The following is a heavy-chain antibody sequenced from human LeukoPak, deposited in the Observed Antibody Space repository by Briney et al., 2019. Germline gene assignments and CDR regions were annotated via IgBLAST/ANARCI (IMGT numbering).Heavy chain of an antibody. V-gene: IGHV1-18*01. CDR2: ISAYNGNT. J-gene: IGHJ4*02. Sequence: GASVKVSCKASGYTFSNYGISWVRQAPGQGLEWMGWISAYNGNTNYAQKLQGRVTMTTDTSTRTAYMELGSLRSDDTAVYYCVRDYKGYSGYDGFDYWGQGTLVTVSS. CDR1: GYTFSNYG. D-gene: IGHD5-12*01. CDR3: VRDYKGYSGYDGFDY.